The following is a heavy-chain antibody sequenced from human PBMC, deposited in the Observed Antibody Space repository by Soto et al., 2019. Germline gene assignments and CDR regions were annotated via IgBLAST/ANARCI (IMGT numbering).Heavy chain of an antibody. CDR3: AHSASLGYCISTSCYGGGNWFDP. J-gene: IGHJ5*02. Sequence: QITLKESGPTLVKPTQTLTLTCTFSGFSLSTSGVGVGWIRQPPGKALEWLALIYWDDDKRYSPSLKSRLTCPKDTSKNPVVLTVTNMYPVDTATYYCAHSASLGYCISTSCYGGGNWFDPWGQGTLVTVSS. CDR2: IYWDDDK. CDR1: GFSLSTSGVG. V-gene: IGHV2-5*02. D-gene: IGHD2-2*01.